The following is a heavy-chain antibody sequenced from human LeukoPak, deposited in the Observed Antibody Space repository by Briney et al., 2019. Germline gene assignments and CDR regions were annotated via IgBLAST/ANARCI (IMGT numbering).Heavy chain of an antibody. CDR1: RGSIRSTSHY. Sequence: PSDTLSLTCSVSRGSIRSTSHYWGWIRQPPGEGLEWIGFIYYSGSTYYNASLRSRVAIAVDTSKNHLSLTLTSVTAADTAVYFCARCLGWSSDLWGQRALVTVSS. D-gene: IGHD6-19*01. CDR3: ARCLGWSSDL. V-gene: IGHV4-39*02. J-gene: IGHJ5*02. CDR2: IYYSGST.